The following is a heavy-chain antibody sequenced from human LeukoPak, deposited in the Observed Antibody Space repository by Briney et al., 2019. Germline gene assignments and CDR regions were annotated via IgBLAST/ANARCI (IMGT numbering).Heavy chain of an antibody. D-gene: IGHD2-2*01. CDR2: IYYSGST. V-gene: IGHV4-39*01. CDR1: GGSISSSSYY. CDR3: ARMTVVPAVDYYYYMDV. Sequence: PSETLSLTCTVSGGSISSSSYYWGWIRQPPGKGLEWIGSIYYSGSTYYNPSLKSRVTISVDTSKNQFSLKLSSVTAADTAVYYCARMTVVPAVDYYYYMDVWGKGTTVTVSS. J-gene: IGHJ6*03.